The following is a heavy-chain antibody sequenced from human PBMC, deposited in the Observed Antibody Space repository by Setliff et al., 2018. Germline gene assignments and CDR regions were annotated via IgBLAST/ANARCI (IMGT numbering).Heavy chain of an antibody. CDR2: INPSGGST. V-gene: IGHV1-46*01. CDR1: GYTFINYE. CDR3: ARDYYDSSGYRFSQGFDY. Sequence: ASVKVSCKASGYTFINYEINWVRQATGQGLEWMGIINPSGGSTSYAQKFQGRVTMTRDTSTSTVYMELSSLRSEDTAVYYCARDYYDSSGYRFSQGFDYWGQGTLVTVSS. D-gene: IGHD3-22*01. J-gene: IGHJ4*02.